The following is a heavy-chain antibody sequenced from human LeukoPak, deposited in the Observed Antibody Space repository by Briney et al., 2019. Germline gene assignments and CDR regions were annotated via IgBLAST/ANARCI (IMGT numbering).Heavy chain of an antibody. Sequence: GGSLRLSCAASGFTFSSYGMHWVRQAPGKGLEWVAVISYDGSNKYYADSVKGRFTISRDNSKNTLYLQMNSLRAEDTAVYYCAKDHRYDSSGYHPRGLWGQGTLVTVSS. V-gene: IGHV3-30*18. CDR1: GFTFSSYG. D-gene: IGHD3-22*01. CDR3: AKDHRYDSSGYHPRGL. J-gene: IGHJ4*02. CDR2: ISYDGSNK.